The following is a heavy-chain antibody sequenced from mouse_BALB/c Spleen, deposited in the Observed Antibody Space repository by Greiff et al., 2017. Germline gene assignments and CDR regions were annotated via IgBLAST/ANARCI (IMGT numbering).Heavy chain of an antibody. CDR2: IWSGGST. CDR1: GFSLTSYG. V-gene: IGHV2-2*02. CDR3: ARNWETTDGFAY. D-gene: IGHD1-1*01. Sequence: QVQLKESGPGLVQPSQSLSITCTASGFSLTSYGVHWVRQSPGKGLEWLGVIWSGGSTDYNATFISRLSISKDNSKSQVFFKMNSLQANDTAIYYCARNWETTDGFAYWGQGTLVTVSA. J-gene: IGHJ3*01.